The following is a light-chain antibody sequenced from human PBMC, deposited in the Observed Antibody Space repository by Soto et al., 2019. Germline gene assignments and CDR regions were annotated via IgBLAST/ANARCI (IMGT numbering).Light chain of an antibody. V-gene: IGKV3D-7*01. CDR2: DAS. J-gene: IGKJ1*01. CDR1: QSVSNNY. CDR3: QQDYKLPA. Sequence: EIVLTQSPGTLSLSPGERATLSCRASQSVSNNYLAWYQQKPGQAPRLLIYDASTRATSIPARFSGSGSGTDFTLTISSLQPEDFAVYYCQQDYKLPAFGQGTKVDIK.